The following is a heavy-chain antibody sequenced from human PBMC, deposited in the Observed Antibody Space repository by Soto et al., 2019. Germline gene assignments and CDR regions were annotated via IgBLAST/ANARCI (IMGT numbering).Heavy chain of an antibody. J-gene: IGHJ6*02. CDR1: GYSFTSYW. V-gene: IGHV5-10-1*01. CDR2: IDPSDSYT. D-gene: IGHD6-13*01. Sequence: GESLKISCKGSGYSFTSYWISWVRQMPGKGLEWMGRIDPSDSYTDYSPSFQGHVTISADKSISTAYLQWSSLKASDTAMYYCARHRSVAAAGIYYYYGMDVWGQGTTVTVSS. CDR3: ARHRSVAAAGIYYYYGMDV.